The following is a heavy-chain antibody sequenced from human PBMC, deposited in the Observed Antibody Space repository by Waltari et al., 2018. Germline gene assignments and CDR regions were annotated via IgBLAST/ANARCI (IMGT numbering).Heavy chain of an antibody. CDR2: IKRDGSST. V-gene: IGHV3-74*01. D-gene: IGHD3-16*01. J-gene: IGHJ4*02. Sequence: EVQLVESGGGLVQPGGSLRLSCAASGFTFSSYWMHWVRQAPGKGLVWVSRIKRDGSSTSYADSVKGRFTISKDNAKNTLYLQMNSLRAEDTAVYYCARALPIMITFGGVDYWGQGTLVTVSS. CDR1: GFTFSSYW. CDR3: ARALPIMITFGGVDY.